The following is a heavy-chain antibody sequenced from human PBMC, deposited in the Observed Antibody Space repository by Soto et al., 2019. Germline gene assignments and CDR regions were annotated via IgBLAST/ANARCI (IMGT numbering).Heavy chain of an antibody. CDR2: ISGDGGST. CDR1: GFTFTSYA. J-gene: IGHJ4*02. Sequence: GGSLRLSCAASGFTFTSYAMSWVRQAPGKGLEWVSVISGDGGSTWNADSVKGRFTISRDNSKNTLYLQMNSLRAEDTAVYYCAKFGGSGSYYTEPFDYWGQGTLVTVSS. CDR3: AKFGGSGSYYTEPFDY. D-gene: IGHD3-10*01. V-gene: IGHV3-23*01.